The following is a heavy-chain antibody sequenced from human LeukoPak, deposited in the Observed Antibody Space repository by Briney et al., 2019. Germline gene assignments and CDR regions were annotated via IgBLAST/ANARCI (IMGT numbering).Heavy chain of an antibody. Sequence: SETLSLTCTVSGGSISSSSYYWGWIRQPPGKGLEWIGSIYYSGSTYYNPSLKSRVTISVDTSKNQFSLKLSSVTAADTAVYYCARDAGRKILLFVYWGQGTLVTVSS. D-gene: IGHD2-21*02. V-gene: IGHV4-39*07. CDR3: ARDAGRKILLFVY. CDR2: IYYSGST. J-gene: IGHJ4*02. CDR1: GGSISSSSYY.